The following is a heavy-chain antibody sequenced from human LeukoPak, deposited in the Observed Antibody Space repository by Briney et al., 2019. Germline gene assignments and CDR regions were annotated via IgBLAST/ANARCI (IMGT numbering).Heavy chain of an antibody. J-gene: IGHJ4*02. CDR1: GYSFTSYW. CDR3: ARHTEYFSGSYSHFDY. Sequence: GESLKISCKGSGYSFTSYWIGWVRQMPGKGLEWMGIIYPGDSDTRYSPSFQGQVTISADKSISTAYLQWSSLKASDTAMYYCARHTEYFSGSYSHFDYWGQGTLVTVSS. CDR2: IYPGDSDT. V-gene: IGHV5-51*01. D-gene: IGHD1-26*01.